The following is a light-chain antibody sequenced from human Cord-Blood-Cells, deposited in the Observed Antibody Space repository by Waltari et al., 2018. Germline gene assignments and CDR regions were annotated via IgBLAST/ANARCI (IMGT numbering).Light chain of an antibody. CDR3: QQYYSTPWT. CDR2: WAS. CDR1: HSVLYSSNNKNY. J-gene: IGKJ1*01. Sequence: DIALTQSPESLAVSLDGRAIITCNSRHSVLYSSNNKNYLAWYQQKPGQPPKLLIYWASTRESGVPDRFSGSGSGTDFTLTISSLQAEDVAVYYCQQYYSTPWTFGQGTKVEIK. V-gene: IGKV4-1*01.